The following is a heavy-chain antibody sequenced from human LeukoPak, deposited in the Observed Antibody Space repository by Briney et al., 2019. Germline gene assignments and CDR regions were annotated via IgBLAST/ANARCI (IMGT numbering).Heavy chain of an antibody. Sequence: GGSLRLSCAASGFTFSSYAMSWVRQAPGKGLEWVSAISGSGASTYYADSVKGRFAISRDNSRNTLYLQMNSLRAEDTAVYYCATTTVTTEVDYWGQGTLVTVSS. V-gene: IGHV3-23*01. J-gene: IGHJ4*02. CDR2: ISGSGAST. D-gene: IGHD4-17*01. CDR3: ATTTVTTEVDY. CDR1: GFTFSSYA.